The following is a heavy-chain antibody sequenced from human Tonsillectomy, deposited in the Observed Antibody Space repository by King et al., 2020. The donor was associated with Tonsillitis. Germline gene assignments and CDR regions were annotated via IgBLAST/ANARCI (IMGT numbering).Heavy chain of an antibody. CDR1: GSSISSGGSY. Sequence: VQLQESGPGLVKPSQTLSLTCTVSGSSISSGGSYWSWIRQHPWKGLEWIGDIYYSGNTYFNPSLKSRVTISGDTSKNQFSLKLSSVTAADTAVYYCARQQPDYPHYHAVDVWGQGTTVTVSS. CDR3: ARQQPDYPHYHAVDV. D-gene: IGHD1-14*01. CDR2: IYYSGNT. J-gene: IGHJ6*02. V-gene: IGHV4-31*03.